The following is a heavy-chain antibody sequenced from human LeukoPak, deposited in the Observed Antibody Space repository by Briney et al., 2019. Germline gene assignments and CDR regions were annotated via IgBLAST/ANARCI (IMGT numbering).Heavy chain of an antibody. CDR2: INPSGGST. J-gene: IGHJ4*02. CDR3: ARAYYESSAYRHAVYFDY. CDR1: GYTFTSYY. D-gene: IGHD3-22*01. Sequence: ASVKVSCKASGYTFTSYYMHWVRQAPGQGLEWMGIINPSGGSTSYAQKFQGRVTMTRDTSTNTVYMHLSSLSSDDTAVYYCARAYYESSAYRHAVYFDYWGQGTLVTVSS. V-gene: IGHV1-46*01.